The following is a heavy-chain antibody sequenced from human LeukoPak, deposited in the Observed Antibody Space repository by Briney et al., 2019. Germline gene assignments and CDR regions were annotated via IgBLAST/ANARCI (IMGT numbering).Heavy chain of an antibody. CDR1: GYTFTGYY. CDR3: ARGGLAIFGVVARGSDY. Sequence: ASVKVSCKASGYTFTGYYMHWVQQAPGQGLEWMGWINPNSGGTNYAQKFQGRVTMTRDTSISTAYMELSRLRSDDTAVYYCARGGLAIFGVVARGSDYWGQGTLVTVSS. J-gene: IGHJ4*02. V-gene: IGHV1-2*02. CDR2: INPNSGGT. D-gene: IGHD3-3*01.